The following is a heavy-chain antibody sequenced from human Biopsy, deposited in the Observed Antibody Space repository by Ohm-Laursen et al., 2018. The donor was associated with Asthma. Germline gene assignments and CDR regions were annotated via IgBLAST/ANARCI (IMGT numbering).Heavy chain of an antibody. D-gene: IGHD2-2*01. J-gene: IGHJ4*02. CDR2: ISSSSSI. V-gene: IGHV3-21*01. CDR1: GFTFSRYS. CDR3: ARDGTDMNEAMPKDY. Sequence: SLRLSCAASGFTFSRYSMNWVRQAPGKGLEWVSSISSSSSIYYADSVKGRFTISRDNAKNSLYLQMNSLRAEDTAVYYCARDGTDMNEAMPKDYWGQGTLVTVSS.